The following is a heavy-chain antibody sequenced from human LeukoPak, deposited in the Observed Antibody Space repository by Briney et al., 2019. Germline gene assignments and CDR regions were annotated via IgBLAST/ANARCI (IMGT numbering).Heavy chain of an antibody. D-gene: IGHD3-16*01. J-gene: IGHJ6*02. CDR1: RFTFNSYA. CDR2: ISKSGDHT. CDR3: ATSWGPDTSAFRWGRDGMDV. Sequence: GGPLRLSCAASRFTFNSYAMSWVRQAPGKGLEWVSAISKSGDHTYYAASAKGRFTIYRDNSKNTQYLQMNSLRAEDTAVYYCATSWGPDTSAFRWGRDGMDVWGQGTTVIVS. V-gene: IGHV3-23*01.